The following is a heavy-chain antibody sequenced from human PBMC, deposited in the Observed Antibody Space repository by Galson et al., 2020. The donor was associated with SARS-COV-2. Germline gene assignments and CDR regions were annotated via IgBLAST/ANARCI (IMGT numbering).Heavy chain of an antibody. CDR2: ISYDGSNK. Sequence: TGGSLRLSCAASGFTFSSYAMHWVRQAPGKGLEWVAVISYDGSNKYYADSVKGRFTLSRDNSKNTLYLQMNSLRAEDTAVYYCASLAAPRAEVSVNAFDLWGQGTMVTVS. J-gene: IGHJ3*01. V-gene: IGHV3-30*14. CDR3: ASLAAPRAEVSVNAFDL. CDR1: GFTFSSYA.